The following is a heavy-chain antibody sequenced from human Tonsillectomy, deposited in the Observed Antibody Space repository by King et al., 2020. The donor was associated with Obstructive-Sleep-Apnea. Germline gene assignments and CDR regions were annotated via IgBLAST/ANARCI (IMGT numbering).Heavy chain of an antibody. CDR2: ISKDGSRT. V-gene: IGHV3-30*04. CDR1: GFTLSNYA. CDR3: ARLRVAAGDLSL. D-gene: IGHD4-17*01. J-gene: IGHJ2*01. Sequence: VQLVESGGGVVQPGRSQRLSCVASGFTLSNYALHWVRQAPGRGLEWVAEISKDGSRTEDADSVKGRFTISRDNPKNTLYLQMDNLGVEDTAVYFGARLRVAAGDLSLWGRGTMVTVSS.